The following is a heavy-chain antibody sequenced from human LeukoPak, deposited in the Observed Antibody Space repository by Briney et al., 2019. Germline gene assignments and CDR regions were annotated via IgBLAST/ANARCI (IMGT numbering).Heavy chain of an antibody. Sequence: ASVKVSCKASGYTFTSYGISWVRQAPGQGLEWMGWISAYNGNTNYAQKLQGRVTMTTDTSTSTAYMELRSLRSEDTAVYYCAREEGIAAASNWFDPWGQGTLVTVSS. J-gene: IGHJ5*02. CDR2: ISAYNGNT. D-gene: IGHD6-13*01. V-gene: IGHV1-18*01. CDR3: AREEGIAAASNWFDP. CDR1: GYTFTSYG.